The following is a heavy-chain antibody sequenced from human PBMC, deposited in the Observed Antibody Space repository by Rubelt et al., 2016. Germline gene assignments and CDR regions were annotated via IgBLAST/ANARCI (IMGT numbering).Heavy chain of an antibody. Sequence: QVQLQQWGAGLLKPSETLSLTCAVYGGSFSGYYWSWIRQPPGKGLEWIGEINHSGSTNYNPSLKSRVTISVYTSKNQFSLELSSVTAADTAVYYCARRRRYSGSSYWYFDLWGRGTLVTVSS. CDR2: INHSGST. V-gene: IGHV4-34*01. D-gene: IGHD1-26*01. CDR3: ARRRRYSGSSYWYFDL. CDR1: GGSFSGYY. J-gene: IGHJ2*01.